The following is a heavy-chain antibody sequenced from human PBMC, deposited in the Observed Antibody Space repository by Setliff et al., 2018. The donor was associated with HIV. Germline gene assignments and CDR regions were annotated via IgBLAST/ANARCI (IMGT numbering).Heavy chain of an antibody. Sequence: PGGSLRLSCAASGFTFSTNAMNWVRQAPGKGLEWVSGISAGGGSTYYADSVKGRFTISRDNSKNTLYMQMNNLRSLRYDDTAVYYCARTPRIMVTLKGEYYYYYMDVWGKGTTVTVSS. CDR2: ISAGGGST. D-gene: IGHD2-8*01. J-gene: IGHJ6*03. V-gene: IGHV3-23*01. CDR3: ARTPRIMVTLKGEYYYYYMDV. CDR1: GFTFSTNA.